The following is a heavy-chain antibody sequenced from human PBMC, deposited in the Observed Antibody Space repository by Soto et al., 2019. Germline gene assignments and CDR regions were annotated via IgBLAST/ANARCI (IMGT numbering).Heavy chain of an antibody. CDR3: ARVLMVVNGWFSAFDI. CDR2: ISYDGSNK. D-gene: IGHD2-8*01. Sequence: AGGSLRLSCAASGFTFSSYAMHWVRQAPGKGLEWVAVISYDGSNKYYADSVKGRFTISRDNSKNTLYLQMNSLRAEDTAVYYCARVLMVVNGWFSAFDIWGQGTMVTVSS. CDR1: GFTFSSYA. J-gene: IGHJ3*02. V-gene: IGHV3-30-3*01.